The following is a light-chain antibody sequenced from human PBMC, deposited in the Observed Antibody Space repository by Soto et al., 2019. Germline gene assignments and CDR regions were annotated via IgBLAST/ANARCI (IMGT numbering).Light chain of an antibody. CDR1: QAVPNN. J-gene: IGKJ4*01. Sequence: DIHLTQSPSFLSASVGDRVTITCRPSQAVPNNMAWYQQKPGKPPKLLIYEESTLHSGVPSRFSGRKSATQFTLTIDSLQPEDFATYYCQQVKTYPRTFGGGTQVEIK. CDR3: QQVKTYPRT. CDR2: EES. V-gene: IGKV1-9*01.